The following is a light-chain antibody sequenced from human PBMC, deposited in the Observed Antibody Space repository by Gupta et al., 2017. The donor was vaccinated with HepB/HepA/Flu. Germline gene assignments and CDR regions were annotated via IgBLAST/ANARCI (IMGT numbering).Light chain of an antibody. Sequence: QSALTQPPSASGSPGQSVTISCTGTSSDVGGYNFVSWYQHHPGKAPKLMIYDVNKRPSGVPDRFSGSKSGTTASLTVSGLQAEDEADYYCTSYAGSNNYVFGTGTKVTVL. CDR2: DVN. CDR3: TSYAGSNNYV. J-gene: IGLJ1*01. CDR1: SSDVGGYNF. V-gene: IGLV2-8*01.